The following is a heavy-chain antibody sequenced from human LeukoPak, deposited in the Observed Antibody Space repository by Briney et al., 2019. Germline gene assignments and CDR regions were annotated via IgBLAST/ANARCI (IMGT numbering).Heavy chain of an antibody. Sequence: PGGSLRLSCAASGFTFGGYSMTWVRQAPGKGLEWVANINLDGSDTFYVGFVKGRFTISRDNADNSLYLQMNSLRAEDTAVYYCGRVIAGAIDYWGQGTLVTVSS. CDR2: INLDGSDT. CDR3: GRVIAGAIDY. J-gene: IGHJ4*02. CDR1: GFTFGGYS. D-gene: IGHD6-13*01. V-gene: IGHV3-7*03.